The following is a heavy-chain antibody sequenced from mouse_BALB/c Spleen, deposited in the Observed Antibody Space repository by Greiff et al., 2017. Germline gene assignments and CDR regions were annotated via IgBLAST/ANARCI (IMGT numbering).Heavy chain of an antibody. Sequence: EVKVVESGAELVKPGASVKLSCTASGFNIKDTYMHWVQQRPEQGLEWIGRIDPANGNTKYDPKFQGKATITADTSSNTAYLQLSSLTSEDTAVYYCARTYYDYVDYWGQGTTLTVSS. V-gene: IGHV14-3*02. CDR1: GFNIKDTY. J-gene: IGHJ2*01. D-gene: IGHD2-4*01. CDR2: IDPANGNT. CDR3: ARTYYDYVDY.